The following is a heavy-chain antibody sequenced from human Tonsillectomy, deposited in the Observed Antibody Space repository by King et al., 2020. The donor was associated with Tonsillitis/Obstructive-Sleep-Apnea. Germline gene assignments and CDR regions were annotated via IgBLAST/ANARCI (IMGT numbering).Heavy chain of an antibody. CDR1: GYFFSNFW. CDR3: AGQIDSGSYRILTYAHSNYYYYMDV. Sequence: VQLVESGAEVKKPGESLKISCKASGYFFSNFWIGWVRQMPGKGLEWLGIIYPGNSNVKYSPSFQGQVTISADVSLSTAYLEWGSLKASDNAMYFCAGQIDSGSYRILTYAHSNYYYYMDVWGTGTTVTVSS. D-gene: IGHD3-9*01. V-gene: IGHV5-51*01. CDR2: IYPGNSNV. J-gene: IGHJ6*03.